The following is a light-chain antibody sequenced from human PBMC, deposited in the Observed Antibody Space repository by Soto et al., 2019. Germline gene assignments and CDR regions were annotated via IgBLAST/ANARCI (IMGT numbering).Light chain of an antibody. CDR3: QQLNSYPPT. CDR2: DAS. J-gene: IGKJ1*01. CDR1: QSISSW. V-gene: IGKV1-5*01. Sequence: DIQMTHSPSTLSGSVGDIVTITCRASQSISSWLAWYQQKPGKAPKLLIYDASSLESGVPSRFSGSGSGTEFTLTISSLQPDDFATYFCQQLNSYPPTFGQGTKV.